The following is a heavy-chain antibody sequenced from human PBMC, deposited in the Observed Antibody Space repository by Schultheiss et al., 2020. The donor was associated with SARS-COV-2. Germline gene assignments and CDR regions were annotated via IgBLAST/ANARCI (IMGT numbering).Heavy chain of an antibody. J-gene: IGHJ5*02. CDR3: AKDWGGIAVADNWFDP. CDR2: IKSKTDGGTT. CDR1: GFTFSSYA. V-gene: IGHV3-15*01. Sequence: GGSLRLSCAASGFTFSSYAMSWVRQAPGKGLEWVGRIKSKTDGGTTDYAAPVKGRFTISRDDSKNTLYLQMNSLRAEDTAVYYCAKDWGGIAVADNWFDPWGQGTLVTVSS. D-gene: IGHD6-19*01.